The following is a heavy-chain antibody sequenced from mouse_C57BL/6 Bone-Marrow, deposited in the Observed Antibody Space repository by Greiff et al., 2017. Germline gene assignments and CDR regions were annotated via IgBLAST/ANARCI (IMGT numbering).Heavy chain of an antibody. D-gene: IGHD2-3*01. V-gene: IGHV3-6*01. J-gene: IGHJ2*01. Sequence: VQLKESGPGLVKPSPSLSLTCSVTGYSITSGYYWNWIRQFPGNKLEWMGYISYDGSNNYNPSLKNRISITRDTSKNQFFLKLNSVTTEDTATYYCARVGDGSRDYWGQGTTLTVSS. CDR3: ARVGDGSRDY. CDR1: GYSITSGYY. CDR2: ISYDGSN.